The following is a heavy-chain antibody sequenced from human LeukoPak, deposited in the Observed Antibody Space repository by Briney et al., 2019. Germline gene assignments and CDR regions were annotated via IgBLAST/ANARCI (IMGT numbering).Heavy chain of an antibody. D-gene: IGHD5-18*01. CDR1: GYTFTSYY. V-gene: IGHV1-46*01. J-gene: IGHJ4*02. CDR3: ARASIQLWLSDY. CDR2: INPSGGST. Sequence: GSVNVSCTASGYTFTSYYMHWVRQAPGQGLEWMGIINPSGGSTNYAQKVKGRVTMTRESSKSTVYMELSSLRSEDTAVYYCARASIQLWLSDYWGQGTLVTVSS.